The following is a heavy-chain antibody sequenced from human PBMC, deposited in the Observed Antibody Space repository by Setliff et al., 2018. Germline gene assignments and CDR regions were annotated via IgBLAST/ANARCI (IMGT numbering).Heavy chain of an antibody. Sequence: SETLSLTCAVYGGSLSGYYWSWIRQTPVKGLEWIGEINHPGGTNYNPSLKSRVTISVDTSKNQFSLKLNSVTAADTAIYYCARGGSYYLNTPHGYWGQGMLVTVSS. CDR3: ARGGSYYLNTPHGY. CDR1: GGSLSGYY. CDR2: INHPGGT. D-gene: IGHD3-10*01. J-gene: IGHJ4*02. V-gene: IGHV4-34*01.